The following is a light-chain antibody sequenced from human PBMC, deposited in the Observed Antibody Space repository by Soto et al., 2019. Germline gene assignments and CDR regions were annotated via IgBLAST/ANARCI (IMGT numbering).Light chain of an antibody. Sequence: DIQMTQSPSSLSASVGDRVTITCRASQSISSYLNWYQQKPGKAPKLLIYAASSLQSGVPSRFSGSGSGTEFTLTISSLQPEDFATDYCQQSYRTPPSFGTGTKVDIK. CDR1: QSISSY. CDR2: AAS. V-gene: IGKV1-39*01. CDR3: QQSYRTPPS. J-gene: IGKJ3*01.